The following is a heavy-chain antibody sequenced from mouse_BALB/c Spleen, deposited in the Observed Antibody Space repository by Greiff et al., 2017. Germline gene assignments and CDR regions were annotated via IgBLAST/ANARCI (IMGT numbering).Heavy chain of an antibody. Sequence: EVMLVESGGGLVKPGGSLKLSCAASGFAFSSYDMSWVRQTPEKRLEWVAYISSGGGSTYYPDTVKGRFTISRDNAKNTLYLQMSSLKSEDTAMYYCARHPLYGNYDYYAMDYWGQGTSVTVSS. CDR3: ARHPLYGNYDYYAMDY. CDR2: ISSGGGST. D-gene: IGHD2-1*01. J-gene: IGHJ4*01. V-gene: IGHV5-12-1*01. CDR1: GFAFSSYD.